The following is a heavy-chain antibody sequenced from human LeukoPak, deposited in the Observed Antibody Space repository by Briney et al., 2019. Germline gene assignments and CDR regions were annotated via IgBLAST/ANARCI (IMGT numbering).Heavy chain of an antibody. CDR2: IYYSGST. Sequence: SQTLSLTCAVSGGSISSAGYYWSWIRQHPGKGLEWIGYIYYSGSTYYNPSLKSRVTISVDTSKNQFSLKLSSVTAADTAVYYCARVKELLLWFGEYTYYFDYWGQGTLITVPS. J-gene: IGHJ4*02. CDR3: ARVKELLLWFGEYTYYFDY. V-gene: IGHV4-31*11. D-gene: IGHD3-10*01. CDR1: GGSISSAGYY.